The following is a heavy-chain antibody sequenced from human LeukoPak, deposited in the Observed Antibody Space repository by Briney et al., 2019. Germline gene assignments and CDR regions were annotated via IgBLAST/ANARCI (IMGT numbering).Heavy chain of an antibody. Sequence: GGSLRLSRAASGFTFSSYAMSWVRQAPGKGLEWISAISGSGGSTYYADSVKGRFTISRDNSKNTLYLQMNSLRAEDTAVYYCAKDQALYYCSSTSCYPNWFDPWGQGTLVTVSS. CDR1: GFTFSSYA. J-gene: IGHJ5*02. CDR2: ISGSGGST. D-gene: IGHD2-2*01. V-gene: IGHV3-23*01. CDR3: AKDQALYYCSSTSCYPNWFDP.